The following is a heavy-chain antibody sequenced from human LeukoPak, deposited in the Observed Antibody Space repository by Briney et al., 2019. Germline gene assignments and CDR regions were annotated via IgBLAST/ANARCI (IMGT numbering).Heavy chain of an antibody. V-gene: IGHV3-11*01. CDR3: ARQGSEIDY. CDR2: ISSRGDTI. J-gene: IGHJ4*02. Sequence: GGSLRLSCAASGFTLSHYYMTWIRQAPGKGLEWLSCISSRGDTIYYADSVKGRFTVSRDNAENSLHLQMNSLRAEDTAMYYCARQGSEIDYWGQGTLVTVSS. CDR1: GFTLSHYY.